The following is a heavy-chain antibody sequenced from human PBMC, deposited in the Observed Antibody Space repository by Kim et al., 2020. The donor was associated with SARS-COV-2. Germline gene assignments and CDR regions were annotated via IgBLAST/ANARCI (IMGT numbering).Heavy chain of an antibody. CDR1: GFTFDEYA. CDR3: AKTKITMFQGVLYGMDV. CDR2: ISWNSGTI. V-gene: IGHV3-9*01. D-gene: IGHD3-10*01. J-gene: IGHJ6*01. Sequence: GGSRRLSCAASGFTFDEYAMHWVRQAPGKGLEWVSGISWNSGTIGYADSVKGRFTISRDNAKNSLYLQMNSLRTEDTALYYCAKTKITMFQGVLYGMDV.